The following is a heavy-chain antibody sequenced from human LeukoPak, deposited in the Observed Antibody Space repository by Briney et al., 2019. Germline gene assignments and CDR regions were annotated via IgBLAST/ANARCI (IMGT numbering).Heavy chain of an antibody. D-gene: IGHD5-18*01. V-gene: IGHV3-13*01. Sequence: GGSLRLSCTASGFTLGSHDMHWVRQIPGQGLEWVAAVSSGFHAFFADSVQGRFTVSREDARNSLYLQMNSLRAGDTAVYYCVREARGYHYTYFDYWGQGALVTVSS. J-gene: IGHJ4*02. CDR2: VSSGFHA. CDR1: GFTLGSHD. CDR3: VREARGYHYTYFDY.